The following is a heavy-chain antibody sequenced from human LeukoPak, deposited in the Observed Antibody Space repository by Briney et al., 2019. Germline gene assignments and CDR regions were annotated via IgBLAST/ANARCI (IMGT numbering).Heavy chain of an antibody. J-gene: IGHJ3*01. D-gene: IGHD1-7*01. V-gene: IGHV1-2*02. CDR1: GYSFTDYF. CDR3: ARVHGGRELDAFDF. Sequence: ASVEVSCKASGYSFTDYFIHWVRQAPGQGLEWMGWIKPNSGGTHYVQMFQGRVTMTRDTSISTVYMDLSNLKYDDTAVYYCARVHGGRELDAFDFWGQGTMLTVSS. CDR2: IKPNSGGT.